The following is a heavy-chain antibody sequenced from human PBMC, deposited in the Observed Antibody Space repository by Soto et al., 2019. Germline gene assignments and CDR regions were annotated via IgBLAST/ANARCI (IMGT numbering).Heavy chain of an antibody. CDR2: INHSGST. CDR3: ARGGPSYDILTGYYRALEFDY. CDR1: GGSFSGYY. V-gene: IGHV4-34*01. J-gene: IGHJ4*02. Sequence: SETLSLTCAVYGGSFSGYYWSWIRQPPGKGLEWIGEINHSGSTNYNPSLKSRVTISVDTSKNQFSLKLSSVTAADTAVYYCARGGPSYDILTGYYRALEFDYWGQGTLVTVSS. D-gene: IGHD3-9*01.